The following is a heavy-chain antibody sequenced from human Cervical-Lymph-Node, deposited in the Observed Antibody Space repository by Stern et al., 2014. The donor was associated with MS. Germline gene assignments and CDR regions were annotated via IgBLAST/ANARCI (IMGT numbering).Heavy chain of an antibody. D-gene: IGHD4-11*01. V-gene: IGHV3-30*03. Sequence: QVQLVESGGGAVQPGKSLRLSCAASRFPFNSYGMHWVRQSPGKGLEWVSLISSDGSQEYYADSVKGRFTISRDNSKNTLSLQMNSLTLEDTAVYYCASSTLTDAFDIWGQGTLVSVSS. CDR3: ASSTLTDAFDI. CDR1: RFPFNSYG. CDR2: ISSDGSQE. J-gene: IGHJ3*02.